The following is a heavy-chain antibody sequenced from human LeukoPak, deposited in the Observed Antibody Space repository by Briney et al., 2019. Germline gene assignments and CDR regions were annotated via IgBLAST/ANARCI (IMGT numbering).Heavy chain of an antibody. Sequence: PSETLSLTCTVSGGSISGHYWSWLRQSPGKGLEWIAYIYNSGSTNYNNYNPSLKSRVIMSMDTSKNQLPLIVSSVTAADTAVYYCARHTTGRALGDFDYWGQGTLVTVSA. J-gene: IGHJ4*02. D-gene: IGHD2-8*01. CDR3: ARHTTGRALGDFDY. CDR1: GGSISGHY. CDR2: IYNSGSTNYN. V-gene: IGHV4-59*08.